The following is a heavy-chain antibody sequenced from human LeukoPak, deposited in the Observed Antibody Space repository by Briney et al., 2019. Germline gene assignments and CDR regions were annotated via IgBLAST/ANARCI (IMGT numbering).Heavy chain of an antibody. D-gene: IGHD2/OR15-2a*01. CDR2: ISHSGRT. V-gene: IGHV4-4*02. Sequence: PSETLSLTCAVSGASISASNWWTWVRQPPGKGLEWIGEISHSGRTNYKTSLKSRVIISVDKSKNQFSLNLTSVTAADTAMYYCARDEYNFGLRGLDYWGPGILVTVSS. CDR3: ARDEYNFGLRGLDY. CDR1: GASISASNW. J-gene: IGHJ4*02.